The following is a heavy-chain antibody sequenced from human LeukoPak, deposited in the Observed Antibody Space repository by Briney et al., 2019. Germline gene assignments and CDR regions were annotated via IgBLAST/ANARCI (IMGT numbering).Heavy chain of an antibody. CDR2: IIPIFGTA. Sequence: ASVKVSCKASGGTFSSYAISWVRQAPGQGLEWMGGIIPIFGTANYAQKFQGRVTITTDESTSTAYMELSSLRSEDAAVDYCAFGHYCTNGVCYLDYWGQGTLVTVSS. V-gene: IGHV1-69*05. J-gene: IGHJ4*02. CDR1: GGTFSSYA. D-gene: IGHD2-8*01. CDR3: AFGHYCTNGVCYLDY.